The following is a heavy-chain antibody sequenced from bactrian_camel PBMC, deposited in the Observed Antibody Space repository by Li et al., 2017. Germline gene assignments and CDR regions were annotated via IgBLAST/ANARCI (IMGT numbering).Heavy chain of an antibody. CDR3: ASKVGMCGPNWSKLRFDS. J-gene: IGHJ4*01. CDR2: MYTRSGAA. Sequence: HVQLVESGGGSVQAGGSLRLSCTASGYTYDDNCMVWFRQAPGKEREEIAAMYTRSGAAFYADSVKGRFTISRDIASRTLYLQMSNLKPEDTALYYCASKVGMCGPNWSKLRFDSRGPGTQVTVS. D-gene: IGHD1*01. CDR1: GYTYDDNC. V-gene: IGHV3S1*01.